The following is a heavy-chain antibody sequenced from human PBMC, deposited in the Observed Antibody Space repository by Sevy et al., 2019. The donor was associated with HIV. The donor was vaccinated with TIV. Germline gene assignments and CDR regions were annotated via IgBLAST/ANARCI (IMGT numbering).Heavy chain of an antibody. Sequence: ASVKVSCKASGYTFVSYGISWVRQAPGQGLEWMGWISTYNGNTNYAQKFQGRVTMTTDTSTSTVYMKLRSLRSDDAAMYYCARDPRTFSFDSSGYGHDYWGQGTLVTVSS. V-gene: IGHV1-18*01. CDR2: ISTYNGNT. J-gene: IGHJ4*02. CDR1: GYTFVSYG. D-gene: IGHD3-22*01. CDR3: ARDPRTFSFDSSGYGHDY.